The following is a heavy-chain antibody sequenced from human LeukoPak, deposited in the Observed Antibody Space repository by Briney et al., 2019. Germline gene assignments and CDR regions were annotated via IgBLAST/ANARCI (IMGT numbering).Heavy chain of an antibody. J-gene: IGHJ6*03. CDR1: GFTFSSYA. CDR2: ISYDGSNK. D-gene: IGHD6-13*01. V-gene: IGHV3-30-3*01. CDR3: ARDDWVIQLVRDYYYYMDV. Sequence: QSGGSLRLSCAASGFTFSSYAMHWVRQAPGKGLEWVAVISYDGSNKYYADSVKGRFTISRDNSKNTLYLQMNSLRAEDTAVYYCARDDWVIQLVRDYYYYMDVWGKGTTVTVSS.